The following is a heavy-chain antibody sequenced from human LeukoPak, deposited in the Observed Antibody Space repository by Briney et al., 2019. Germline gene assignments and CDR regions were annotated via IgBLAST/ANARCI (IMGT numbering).Heavy chain of an antibody. J-gene: IGHJ4*02. Sequence: GGSLRLSCAASGFTFSDYHMSWIRQAPGKGLEWVSDISGRGRSIYYADSVKGRFTISRDNAKNSLYLQVNSLRAEDTAVYYCARGSSPPDHWGQGTLVTVSS. CDR1: GFTFSDYH. CDR3: ARGSSPPDH. V-gene: IGHV3-11*01. CDR2: ISGRGRSI.